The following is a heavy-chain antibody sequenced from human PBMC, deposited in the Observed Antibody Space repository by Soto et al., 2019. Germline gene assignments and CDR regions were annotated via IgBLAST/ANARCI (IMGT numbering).Heavy chain of an antibody. J-gene: IGHJ4*02. D-gene: IGHD1-1*01. CDR2: ISGGGDGT. CDR3: AKEPRLQLAY. CDR1: GFPFGNYA. V-gene: IGHV3-23*01. Sequence: EVHLLESGGGLVQPGGSLRLSCTASGFPFGNYAMYWVRQAPGKGLEWVSGISGGGDGTNYADSVKGRFTVSRDNSRNTVYLQMNSLRAEDTAVYYCAKEPRLQLAYWGQGTLVTVSS.